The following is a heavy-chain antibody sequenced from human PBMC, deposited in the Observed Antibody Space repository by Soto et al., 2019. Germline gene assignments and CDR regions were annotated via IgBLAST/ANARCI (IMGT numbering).Heavy chain of an antibody. CDR3: ARVPDV. CDR1: GVSISSGGYS. CDR2: IYHSGST. V-gene: IGHV4-30-2*01. J-gene: IGHJ6*02. Sequence: SETLSLTCAVSGVSISSGGYSWSWIRQPPGKGLEWIGYIYHSGSTYYNPSLKSRVTISVDRSKNQFSLKLSSVTAADTAVHYCARVPDVWGQGTTVTVSS.